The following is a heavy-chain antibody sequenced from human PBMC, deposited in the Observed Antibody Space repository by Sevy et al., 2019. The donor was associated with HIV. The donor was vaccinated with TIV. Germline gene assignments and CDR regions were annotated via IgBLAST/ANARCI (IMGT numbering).Heavy chain of an antibody. CDR2: IGSSNSYI. V-gene: IGHV3-21*01. CDR1: GFSFSSYS. D-gene: IGHD6-13*01. Sequence: GGSLRLSCAASGFSFSSYSVSWVRQAPGKGLEWVASIGSSNSYIYYADSVKGRFTISRDNGKNSLFLHMNTLRAEDTAVYYCARSYSSSWYILYYFEYWGQGTPVTVSS. J-gene: IGHJ4*02. CDR3: ARSYSSSWYILYYFEY.